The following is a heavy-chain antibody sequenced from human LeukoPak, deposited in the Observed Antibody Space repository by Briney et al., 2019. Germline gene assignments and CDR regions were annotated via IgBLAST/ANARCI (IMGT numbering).Heavy chain of an antibody. CDR2: ISYDGSNK. CDR1: GFTFSNAW. CDR3: AKRGMDV. J-gene: IGHJ6*02. V-gene: IGHV3-30*18. Sequence: GGSLRLSCAASGFTFSNAWMSWVRQAPGKGLEWVAVISYDGSNKDYADSVKGRFTITRDNSKNTLYLQMNSLRAEDTAVYYLAKRGMDVWGQGTTVTVSS.